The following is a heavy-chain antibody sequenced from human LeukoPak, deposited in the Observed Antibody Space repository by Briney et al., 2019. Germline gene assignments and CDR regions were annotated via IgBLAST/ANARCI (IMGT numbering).Heavy chain of an antibody. Sequence: PSETLSLTCTVSGGSISSGDYYWSWIRQPPGKVLEWIGYIYYSGSTYYNPSLKSRVTISVDTSKNQFSLKLSSVTAADTAVYYCARAYPGDPYYMDVWGKGTTVTVSS. V-gene: IGHV4-30-4*08. CDR2: IYYSGST. CDR3: ARAYPGDPYYMDV. CDR1: GGSISSGDYY. D-gene: IGHD2-21*02. J-gene: IGHJ6*03.